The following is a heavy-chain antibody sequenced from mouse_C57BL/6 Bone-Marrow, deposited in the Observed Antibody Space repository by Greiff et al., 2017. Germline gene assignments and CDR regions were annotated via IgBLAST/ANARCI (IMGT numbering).Heavy chain of an antibody. CDR3: ARRGTIYYGNYYAMDY. V-gene: IGHV1-55*01. J-gene: IGHJ4*01. CDR1: GYTFTSYW. CDR2: IYPGSGST. D-gene: IGHD2-1*01. Sequence: QVQLQQPGAELVKPGASVKMSCKASGYTFTSYWITLVKQRPGQGLEWIGDIYPGSGSTNYNEKFKSKATLTVDTSSSTAYMQLSSLTSEDSAVYYCARRGTIYYGNYYAMDYWGQGTSVTVSS.